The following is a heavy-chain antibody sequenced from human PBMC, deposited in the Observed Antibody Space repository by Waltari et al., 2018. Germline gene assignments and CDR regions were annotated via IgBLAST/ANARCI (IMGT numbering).Heavy chain of an antibody. V-gene: IGHV4-59*01. J-gene: IGHJ4*02. CDR1: GGSISSYY. CDR2: IYYSGST. D-gene: IGHD5-18*01. Sequence: QVQLQESGPGLVKPSETLSLTCTVSGGSISSYYWSWIRQPPGKGLEWIGYIYYSGSTNYNPSLKSRVTISVDTSKNQFSLKLSSVTAADTAVYYCARRDYGYVVYWGQGTLVTVSS. CDR3: ARRDYGYVVY.